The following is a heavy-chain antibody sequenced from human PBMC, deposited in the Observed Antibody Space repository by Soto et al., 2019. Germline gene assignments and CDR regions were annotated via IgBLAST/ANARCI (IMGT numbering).Heavy chain of an antibody. V-gene: IGHV1-3*01. J-gene: IGHJ4*01. CDR2: INAGNGDT. CDR1: GYTFSSFA. D-gene: IGHD1-26*01. Sequence: QVQLVQSGAEVKKPGASVKVSCKASGYTFSSFAIHWVRQAPGQRLEWMGWINAGNGDTKYSQKFQGRVTIARDTAASTAYMELGSLTFEDTAVYYCARKVGASAYWGHGTLVTVSS. CDR3: ARKVGASAY.